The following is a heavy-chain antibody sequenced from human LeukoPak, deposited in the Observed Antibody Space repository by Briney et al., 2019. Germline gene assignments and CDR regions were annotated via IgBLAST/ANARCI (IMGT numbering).Heavy chain of an antibody. J-gene: IGHJ4*02. CDR2: ISAGGGST. Sequence: GGSLRLSCAASGFTFSSYAMNWVRQAPGKGLEWVSTISAGGGSTYYADSVKGRFTISRDSSKNTLYLQMNSLRAEDTAVYYCAKGYGSGSSRYYFDYWGQGTLVTVSS. CDR3: AKGYGSGSSRYYFDY. V-gene: IGHV3-23*01. CDR1: GFTFSSYA. D-gene: IGHD3-10*01.